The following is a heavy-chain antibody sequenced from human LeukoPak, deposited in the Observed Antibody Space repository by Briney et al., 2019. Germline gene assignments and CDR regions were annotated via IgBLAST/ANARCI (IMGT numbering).Heavy chain of an antibody. Sequence: PSETLSLTCAVYGGSFSGYYWSWIRQPPGKGLEWIGSIYYSGSTYYNPSLKSRVTISVDTSKNQFSLKLSSVTAADTAVYYCARLGSFDILTGYFNWGQGTLVTVSS. V-gene: IGHV4-34*01. J-gene: IGHJ4*02. CDR3: ARLGSFDILTGYFN. CDR1: GGSFSGYY. D-gene: IGHD3-9*01. CDR2: IYYSGST.